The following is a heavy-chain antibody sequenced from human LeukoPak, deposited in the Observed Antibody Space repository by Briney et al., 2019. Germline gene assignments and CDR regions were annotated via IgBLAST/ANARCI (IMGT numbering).Heavy chain of an antibody. J-gene: IGHJ3*02. CDR3: ARVGSSSSESRAFDI. CDR2: ISAYNGNT. CDR1: GYTFTSYG. Sequence: ASVKVSCKASGYTFTSYGISWVRQAPGQGLEWMARISAYNGNTNYAQKLQGRVTMTTDTSTSTAYMELRSLRSDDTAVYYCARVGSSSSESRAFDIWGQGTMVTVSS. V-gene: IGHV1-18*01. D-gene: IGHD6-6*01.